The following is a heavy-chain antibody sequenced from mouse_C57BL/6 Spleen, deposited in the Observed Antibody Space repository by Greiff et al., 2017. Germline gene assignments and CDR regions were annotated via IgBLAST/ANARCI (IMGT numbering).Heavy chain of an antibody. CDR2: IWSDGST. Sequence: VKLMESGPGLVAPSQSLSITCTVSGFSLTSYGVHWVRQPPGKGLEWLVVIWSDGSTTYNSALKSRLSISKDNSKSQVFLKMNSLQTDDTAMYYCARHGGNPYYYAMDYWGQGTSVTVSS. D-gene: IGHD2-1*01. CDR1: GFSLTSYG. V-gene: IGHV2-6-1*01. CDR3: ARHGGNPYYYAMDY. J-gene: IGHJ4*01.